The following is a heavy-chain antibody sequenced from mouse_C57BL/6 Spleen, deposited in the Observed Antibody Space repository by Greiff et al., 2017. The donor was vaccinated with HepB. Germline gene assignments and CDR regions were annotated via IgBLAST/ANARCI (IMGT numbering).Heavy chain of an antibody. CDR3: ARHGTTVVEGYFDV. CDR1: GFTFSDYY. D-gene: IGHD1-1*01. CDR2: ISNGGGST. V-gene: IGHV5-12*01. J-gene: IGHJ1*03. Sequence: EVKLVESGGGLVQPGGSLKLSCAASGFTFSDYYMYWVRQTPEKRLEWVAYISNGGGSTYYPDTVKGRFTISRDNAKNTLYLQMSRLKSEDTAMYYCARHGTTVVEGYFDVWGTGTTVTVSS.